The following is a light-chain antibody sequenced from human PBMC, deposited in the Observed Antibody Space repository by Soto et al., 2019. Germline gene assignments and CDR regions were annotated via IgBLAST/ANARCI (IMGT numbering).Light chain of an antibody. Sequence: EIVMTQSPATVSVSPGERATLSCRASQCVTTRLAWYQQKPGQGPRLLIYDASTRATGIPARFSGSGSGTDFTLTISSLEPEDFAVYYCQQRSNSPWTFGQGTKVDIK. CDR1: QCVTTR. CDR3: QQRSNSPWT. CDR2: DAS. J-gene: IGKJ1*01. V-gene: IGKV3-11*01.